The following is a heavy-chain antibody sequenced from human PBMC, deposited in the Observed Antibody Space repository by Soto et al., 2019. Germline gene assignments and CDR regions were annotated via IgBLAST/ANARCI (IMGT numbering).Heavy chain of an antibody. CDR1: GFSLSTSAVG. D-gene: IGHD4-4*01. CDR2: IYWNDDK. J-gene: IGHJ4*02. Sequence: SGPTLVNPTQTLTLTCTFSGFSLSTSAVGVGWIRQPPGKALEWLALIYWNDDKRYSPSLENRLTITKDTSKNQVVLTMTYMDPVDTATYFCARGATVTKQGFFNYWGQGTRVTVSS. CDR3: ARGATVTKQGFFNY. V-gene: IGHV2-5*01.